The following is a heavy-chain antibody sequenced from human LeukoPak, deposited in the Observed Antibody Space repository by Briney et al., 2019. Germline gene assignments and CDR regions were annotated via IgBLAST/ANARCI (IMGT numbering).Heavy chain of an antibody. CDR2: IYPKSGGT. D-gene: IGHD3-9*01. CDR1: FTGYY. V-gene: IGHV1-2*02. Sequence: ASVKVSCTFTGYYMQWVRQAPGQGLEWMGWIYPKSGGTNSAQKFQGRVTMTRDTSISTAYMELSRLKFDDTAVYYCARVSTSGYRDWLDPWGQGTLVTVSS. CDR3: ARVSTSGYRDWLDP. J-gene: IGHJ5*02.